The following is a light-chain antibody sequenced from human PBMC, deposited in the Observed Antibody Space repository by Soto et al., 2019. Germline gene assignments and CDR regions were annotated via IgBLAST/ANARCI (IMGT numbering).Light chain of an antibody. CDR2: GNS. Sequence: QAVVTQPPSVSGAPGQRVTISCTGSSSNIGAGYYVHWYQQLPGTAPKLLIYGNSNRPSGVPDRFSGSKPGTSASLAITGLQAEDEADYYCQSYDSSLSGGNVVFGGGTKLTVL. V-gene: IGLV1-40*01. J-gene: IGLJ2*01. CDR1: SSNIGAGYY. CDR3: QSYDSSLSGGNVV.